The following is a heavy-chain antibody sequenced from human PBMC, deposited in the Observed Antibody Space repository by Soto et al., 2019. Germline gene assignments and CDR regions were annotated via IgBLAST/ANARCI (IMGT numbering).Heavy chain of an antibody. J-gene: IGHJ5*02. CDR2: IIPIFGTA. V-gene: IGHV1-69*13. CDR1: GGTFSSYA. Sequence: SVKVSCKASGGTFSSYAISWVRQAPGQGLEWMGGIIPIFGTANYAQKFQGRVTITADESTSTAYMELSSLRSEDTAVYYCARGDSGYSSGWYGNWFDPWGQGTLVT. CDR3: ARGDSGYSSGWYGNWFDP. D-gene: IGHD6-19*01.